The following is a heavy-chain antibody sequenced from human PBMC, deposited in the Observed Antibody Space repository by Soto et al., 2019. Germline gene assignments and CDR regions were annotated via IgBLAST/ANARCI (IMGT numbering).Heavy chain of an antibody. V-gene: IGHV3-30*18. Sequence: QVQLVESGGGAAQPGTSLTLSCAASGFSFGAYGMHWVRQAPGKGLEWVAVVSADGNRQLYADYVRGRFTISRDNSKNTLHLQMNSLRSDDTAMYYCAKVSVGYVDPNLGLAEAYWGQGARVTVSS. D-gene: IGHD3-16*01. CDR2: VSADGNRQ. CDR3: AKVSVGYVDPNLGLAEAY. J-gene: IGHJ4*02. CDR1: GFSFGAYG.